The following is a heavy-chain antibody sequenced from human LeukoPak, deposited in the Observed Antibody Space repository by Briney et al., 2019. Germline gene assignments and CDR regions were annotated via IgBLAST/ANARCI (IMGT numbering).Heavy chain of an antibody. CDR3: AKVQKYGDYPVDY. V-gene: IGHV3-66*01. J-gene: IGHJ4*02. Sequence: GGSLRLSCAASGFTVSSNYMNWVRQAPGKGLEWVSIIYSGGSTYYADSVKGRFTISRDNSKNTLYLQMNSLRAEDTAVYYCAKVQKYGDYPVDYWGQGTLVTVSS. CDR2: IYSGGST. D-gene: IGHD4-17*01. CDR1: GFTVSSNY.